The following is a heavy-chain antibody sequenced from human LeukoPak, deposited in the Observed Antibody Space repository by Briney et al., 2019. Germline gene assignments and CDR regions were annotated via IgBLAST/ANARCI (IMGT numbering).Heavy chain of an antibody. CDR1: GFTFGDYA. J-gene: IGHJ4*02. V-gene: IGHV3-49*04. D-gene: IGHD6-13*01. Sequence: GGSLRLFCTASGFTFGDYAMSWVRQAPGKGLEWVGFIRSKAYGGTTEYAASVKGRFTISRDDSKSIAYLQMNSLKTEDTAVYYCTTRYSSSWYWDYWGQGTLVTVSS. CDR2: IRSKAYGGTT. CDR3: TTRYSSSWYWDY.